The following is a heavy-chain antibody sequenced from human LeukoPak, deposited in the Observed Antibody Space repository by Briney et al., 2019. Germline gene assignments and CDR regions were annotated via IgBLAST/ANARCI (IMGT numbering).Heavy chain of an antibody. Sequence: PGGSLRLSCAASGFTFDSYWMSWVRQAPGKGLEWVANIKEDGSEKYYVDSVKGRFTISRDNAKNSLDLQMNRLRAEDTAVYYCARCHIGMDVWGKGTTVTVS. CDR2: IKEDGSEK. CDR1: GFTFDSYW. J-gene: IGHJ6*03. D-gene: IGHD5-12*01. CDR3: ARCHIGMDV. V-gene: IGHV3-7*01.